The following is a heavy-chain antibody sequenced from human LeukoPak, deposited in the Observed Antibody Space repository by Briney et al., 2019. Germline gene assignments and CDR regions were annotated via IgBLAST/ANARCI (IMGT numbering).Heavy chain of an antibody. J-gene: IGHJ4*02. D-gene: IGHD4-17*01. CDR3: ASIDTVTGYYFDY. V-gene: IGHV4-34*01. CDR1: GGSFSGYY. Sequence: PSETLSLTCAVYGGSFSGYYWSWIRQPPGKGLEWIGEINHSGSTNYNPSLKSRVTISVDTSKNQFSLKLSSVTAADTAVYYCASIDTVTGYYFDYWGQGTLVTVSS. CDR2: INHSGST.